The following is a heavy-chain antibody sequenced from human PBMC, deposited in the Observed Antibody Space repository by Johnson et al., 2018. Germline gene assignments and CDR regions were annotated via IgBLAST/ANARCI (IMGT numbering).Heavy chain of an antibody. J-gene: IGHJ6*03. CDR3: AKDLSATGYYRDV. CDR1: GFTFSSYG. Sequence: QVQLVESGGGVVQPGRSLRLSCAASGFTFSSYGIHWVRQAPGKGLEWVAVISYDGSNKSYADSVKGRFTISRDNAKNTLYLQMNSLRAEDTAVFYCAKDLSATGYYRDVWGKGTTVTVAS. V-gene: IGHV3-30*18. CDR2: ISYDGSNK.